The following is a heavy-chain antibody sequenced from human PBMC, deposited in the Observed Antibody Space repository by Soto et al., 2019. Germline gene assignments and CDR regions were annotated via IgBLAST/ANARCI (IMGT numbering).Heavy chain of an antibody. CDR3: ARVGVGATRSYYGMDV. CDR2: INAGNGNT. Sequence: VQLVQSGAEVKKPGASVKVSCKASGYTFTSYAMHWVRQAPGQRLEWMGWINAGNGNTKYSQKFQGRVTITRDTSASTAYMDLSSLRSEDTAVYYCARVGVGATRSYYGMDVWGQGTTVTVSS. V-gene: IGHV1-3*01. CDR1: GYTFTSYA. J-gene: IGHJ6*02. D-gene: IGHD1-26*01.